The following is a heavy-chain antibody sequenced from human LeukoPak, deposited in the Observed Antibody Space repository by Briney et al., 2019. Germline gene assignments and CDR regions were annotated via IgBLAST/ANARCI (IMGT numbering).Heavy chain of an antibody. CDR1: GGSISSYY. CDR2: IYYSGST. CDR3: ARVDFDYGDYGKFDY. Sequence: SETLSLTCTVSGGSISSYYWSWIRQPPGKGLEWIGYIYYSGSTNYNPSLKSRVTISVDTSKNQFSLKLSSVTAADTAVYYCARVDFDYGDYGKFDYWGQGTLVTVSP. J-gene: IGHJ4*02. V-gene: IGHV4-59*01. D-gene: IGHD4-17*01.